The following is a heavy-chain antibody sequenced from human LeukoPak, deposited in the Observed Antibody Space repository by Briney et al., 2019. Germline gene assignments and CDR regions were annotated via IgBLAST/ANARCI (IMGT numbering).Heavy chain of an antibody. CDR2: NSAYKGNT. CDR1: GYTYTSYG. V-gene: IGHV1-18*01. J-gene: IGHJ5*02. CDR3: AGVTTYYYDSSGFDP. D-gene: IGHD3-22*01. Sequence: APTVKVSCKASGYTYTSYGISWVRQPPGQGLECMTCNSAYKGNTNYAQRPQGRVTITTDNSTSTPYRGLQALRSGDRAVSYCAGVTTYYYDSSGFDPGGQGSLVTVSS.